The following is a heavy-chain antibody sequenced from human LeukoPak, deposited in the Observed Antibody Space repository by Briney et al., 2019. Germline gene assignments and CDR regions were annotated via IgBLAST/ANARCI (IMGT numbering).Heavy chain of an antibody. CDR3: AKVRADYCDFWSGYYSY. V-gene: IGHV3-23*01. CDR1: GFTFSSYA. Sequence: GGSLRLSCAASGFTFSSYAMSWVRQAPGKGLEWVSAISGSGGSTYYADSVKGRFTISRDNSKNTLYLQMNSLRAEDTAVYYCAKVRADYCDFWSGYYSYWGQGTLVTVSS. CDR2: ISGSGGST. D-gene: IGHD3-3*01. J-gene: IGHJ4*02.